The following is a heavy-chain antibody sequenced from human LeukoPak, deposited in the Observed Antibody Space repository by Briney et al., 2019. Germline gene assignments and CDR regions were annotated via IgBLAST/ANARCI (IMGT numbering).Heavy chain of an antibody. CDR1: GFTLSTYA. D-gene: IGHD1-14*01. V-gene: IGHV3-53*01. Sequence: PGGSLRLSCAASGFTLSTYAMTWVRQAPGKGLEWVSFIYSDSSTYYADSVRGRFTISRDNSKNTLYLQMNSLRAEDTAVYYCARRAGIYSHPYDYWGQGTLVTVSS. J-gene: IGHJ4*02. CDR3: ARRAGIYSHPYDY. CDR2: IYSDSST.